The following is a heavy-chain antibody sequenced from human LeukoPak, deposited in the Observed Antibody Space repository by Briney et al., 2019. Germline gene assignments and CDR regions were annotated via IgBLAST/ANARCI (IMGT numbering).Heavy chain of an antibody. CDR2: INHSGST. Sequence: SETLSLTCTVSGGSISSSSYCWGWIRQPPGKGLEWIGEINHSGSTNYNPSLKSRVTISVDTSKNQFSLKLSSVTAADTAVYYCATSKGVDYYDSSGYPYYFDYWGQGTLVTVSS. CDR1: GGSISSSSYC. CDR3: ATSKGVDYYDSSGYPYYFDY. J-gene: IGHJ4*02. V-gene: IGHV4-39*07. D-gene: IGHD3-22*01.